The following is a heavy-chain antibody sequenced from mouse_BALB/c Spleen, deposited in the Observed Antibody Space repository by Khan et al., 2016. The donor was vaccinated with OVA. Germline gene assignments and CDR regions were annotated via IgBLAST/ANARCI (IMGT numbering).Heavy chain of an antibody. CDR2: IDPFSGGT. J-gene: IGHJ3*01. CDR3: ARHGFVAGFTY. Sequence: VQLKESGPELMKPGASVKISCKASGYSFTSYYIHWVMQSHGKSLEWIGYIDPFSGGTTYNQKFKGQATLTVDKYSSTAYILLSNLTSEDSAVYYCARHGFVAGFTYWGQGTLVTVSA. V-gene: IGHV1S135*01. CDR1: GYSFTSYY. D-gene: IGHD2-2*01.